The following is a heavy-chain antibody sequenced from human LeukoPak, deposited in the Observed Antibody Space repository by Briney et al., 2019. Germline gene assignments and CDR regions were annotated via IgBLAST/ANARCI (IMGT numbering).Heavy chain of an antibody. D-gene: IGHD5-12*01. J-gene: IGHJ6*03. Sequence: GSLRLSCTVSGFTVSTNSMSWVRQAPGKGLEWVSFIYSDNTHYSDSVKGRFTISRDNSKNTLYLQMNSLRAEDTAVYYCARVGGYGYYYYYMDVWGKGTTVTVSS. CDR2: IYSDNT. CDR3: ARVGGYGYYYYYMDV. V-gene: IGHV3-53*01. CDR1: GFTVSTNS.